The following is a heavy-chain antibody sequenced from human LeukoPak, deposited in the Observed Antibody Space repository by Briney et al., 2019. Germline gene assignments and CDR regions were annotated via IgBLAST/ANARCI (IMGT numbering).Heavy chain of an antibody. J-gene: IGHJ6*02. V-gene: IGHV3-13*01. CDR1: GFTFSSYD. Sequence: GGSLRLSCAASGFTFSSYDMHWVRQATGKGLEWVSAIGTAGDTYYPGSVKGRFTISRENAKNSLYLQMNSLRAGDPAVYYCARQTLWFGESAPGYGGMDVWGQGTTVTVSS. CDR2: IGTAGDT. D-gene: IGHD3-10*01. CDR3: ARQTLWFGESAPGYGGMDV.